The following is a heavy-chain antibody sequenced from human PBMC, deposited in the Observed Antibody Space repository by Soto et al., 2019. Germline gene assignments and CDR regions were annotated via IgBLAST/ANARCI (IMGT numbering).Heavy chain of an antibody. CDR3: ARGSDFWSGDPALFDY. J-gene: IGHJ4*02. CDR1: GFTFSAYW. V-gene: IGHV3-7*01. D-gene: IGHD3-3*01. CDR2: IKQDGSER. Sequence: GGSLRLSCEASGFTFSAYWMSWVRQAPGKGLEWVANIKQDGSERHYLDSVKGRFTISRDNANAKNSLYLQMNSLRVEDTAVYYCARGSDFWSGDPALFDYWGQGTLVTVSS.